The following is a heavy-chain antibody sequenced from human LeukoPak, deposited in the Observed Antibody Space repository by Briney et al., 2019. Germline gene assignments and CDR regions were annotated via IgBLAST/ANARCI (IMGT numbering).Heavy chain of an antibody. Sequence: GGSLRLSCAASGFTFSSYWMSWVRQAPGKGLEWVANIKQDGSEKYSVDSVKGRFTIYRDNAKNSLYLQMTSLRAEDTAVYYCARVPPGSYGSGIDYWGQGTLVTVSS. CDR1: GFTFSSYW. CDR2: IKQDGSEK. V-gene: IGHV3-7*03. CDR3: ARVPPGSYGSGIDY. D-gene: IGHD5-18*01. J-gene: IGHJ4*02.